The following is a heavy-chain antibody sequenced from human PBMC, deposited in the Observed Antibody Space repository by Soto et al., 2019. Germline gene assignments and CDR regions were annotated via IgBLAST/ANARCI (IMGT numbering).Heavy chain of an antibody. D-gene: IGHD3-16*02. J-gene: IGHJ4*02. CDR2: IKSKTDGGTT. Sequence: GGSLRLSCAASGFTFSNAWMNWVRQAPGKGLEWVGRIKSKTDGGTTDYAAPVKGRFTISRDDSKNTLYLQMNSLKTEDTAVYYCTSYIWGSYRRGFDYWGQGTLVTVSS. CDR1: GFTFSNAW. V-gene: IGHV3-15*07. CDR3: TSYIWGSYRRGFDY.